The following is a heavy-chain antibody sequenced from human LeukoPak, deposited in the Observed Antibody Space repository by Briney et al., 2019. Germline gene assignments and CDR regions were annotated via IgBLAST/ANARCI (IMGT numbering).Heavy chain of an antibody. CDR1: GDTFINDY. J-gene: IGHJ6*03. CDR3: ARGNDGWPHYYYYFMDV. V-gene: IGHV1-46*01. Sequence: ASVTVSFKPSGDTFINDYIHWVRQAPGQGREWMGVSNPGGGATTYPQKFQGRVTMTRDMSTSTVYMELRSLRSADTAVYYCARGNDGWPHYYYYFMDVWGKGATVTVSS. CDR2: SNPGGGAT. D-gene: IGHD1-1*01.